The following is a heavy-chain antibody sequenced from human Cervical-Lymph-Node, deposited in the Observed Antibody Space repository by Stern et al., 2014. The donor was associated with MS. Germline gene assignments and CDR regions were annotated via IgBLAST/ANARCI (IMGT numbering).Heavy chain of an antibody. CDR3: ARAGGSKDDF. CDR2: ISGRDGTI. D-gene: IGHD3-10*01. V-gene: IGHV3-11*01. J-gene: IGHJ4*02. Sequence: VQLVESGGGLVKPGGSLRLSCAASGFTFSDYYMNWIRQAPGKGLEWVSYISGRDGTILYADSVKGRFTLSMDNATKSLSLHMNSLRAEDTAVYYCARAGGSKDDFWGQGTLVTVSS. CDR1: GFTFSDYY.